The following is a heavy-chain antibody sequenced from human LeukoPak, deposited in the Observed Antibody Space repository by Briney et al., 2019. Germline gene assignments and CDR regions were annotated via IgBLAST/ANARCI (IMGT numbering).Heavy chain of an antibody. CDR3: AREMNDYGDHYFDY. CDR1: GYTFTSYY. CDR2: ISAYNGNT. Sequence: ASVKVSCKASGYTFTSYYMHWVRQAPGQGLEWMGWISAYNGNTNYAQKLQGRVTMTTDTSTSTAYMELRSLRSDDTAVYYCAREMNDYGDHYFDYWGQGTLVTVSS. V-gene: IGHV1-18*04. J-gene: IGHJ4*02. D-gene: IGHD4-17*01.